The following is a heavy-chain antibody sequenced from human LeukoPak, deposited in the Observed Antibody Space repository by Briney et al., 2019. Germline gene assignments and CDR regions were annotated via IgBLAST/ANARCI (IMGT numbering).Heavy chain of an antibody. D-gene: IGHD3-22*01. V-gene: IGHV3-21*01. J-gene: IGHJ4*02. CDR3: ASLTDSSGYYYAFDY. CDR1: GFTFSSYS. Sequence: PGGSLRLSCAASGFTFSSYSMNWVRQAPGKGLEWVSSISSSSSYIYYADSVKGRFTISRDNAKNSLYLQMNSLRAEDTAVYYCASLTDSSGYYYAFDYWGQGTLVTVSS. CDR2: ISSSSSYI.